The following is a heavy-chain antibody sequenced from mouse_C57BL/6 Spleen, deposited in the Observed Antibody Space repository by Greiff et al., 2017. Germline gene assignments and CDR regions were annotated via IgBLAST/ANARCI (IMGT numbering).Heavy chain of an antibody. V-gene: IGHV1-50*01. Sequence: VQLQQPGAELVKPGASVKLSCKASGYTFTSYWMQWVKQRPGQGLEWIGEIYPSDSYTNYNQKFKGKATLTVDTSSSTAYMQLSSLTSEDSAVYYCARAHYYGSSPFAYWGQGTLVTVSA. CDR1: GYTFTSYW. CDR2: IYPSDSYT. CDR3: ARAHYYGSSPFAY. D-gene: IGHD1-1*01. J-gene: IGHJ3*01.